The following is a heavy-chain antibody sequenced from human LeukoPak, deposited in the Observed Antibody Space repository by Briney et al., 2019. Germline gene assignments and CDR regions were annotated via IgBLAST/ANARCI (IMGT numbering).Heavy chain of an antibody. CDR2: IYYSGST. CDR1: GSISXXX. CDR3: ARFYDSSGQDY. Sequence: GSISXXXXXXGXXXPGXXLEWIGYIYYSGSTNYNPSLKSRVTISVDTSKNQFSLKLSSVTAADTAVYYCARFYDSSGQDYWGQGTLVTVSS. J-gene: IGHJ4*02. V-gene: IGHV4-59*01. D-gene: IGHD3-22*01.